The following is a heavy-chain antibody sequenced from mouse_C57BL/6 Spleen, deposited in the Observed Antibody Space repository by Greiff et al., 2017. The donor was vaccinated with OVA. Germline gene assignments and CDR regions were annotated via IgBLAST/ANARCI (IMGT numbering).Heavy chain of an antibody. CDR2: IDPSDSYT. Sequence: QVQLQQPGAELVKPGASVKLSCKASGYTFTSYWLQWVKQRPGQGLEWIGEIDPSDSYTNYTQKFKGKATLTVDTSSSTAYMQLSSLTSEDSAVYYCARRDRYYAMDYWGQGTSVTVSS. V-gene: IGHV1-50*01. CDR1: GYTFTSYW. J-gene: IGHJ4*01. CDR3: ARRDRYYAMDY. D-gene: IGHD3-3*01.